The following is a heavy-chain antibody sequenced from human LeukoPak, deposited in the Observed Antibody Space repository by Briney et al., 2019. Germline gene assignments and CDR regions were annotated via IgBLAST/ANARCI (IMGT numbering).Heavy chain of an antibody. J-gene: IGHJ4*02. CDR3: ARDAAYGYDRFDY. Sequence: GGSLRLSCAASGFTFSSYSMNWVRQAPGKGLEWVANIKEDGSDKSYVDSVKGRFTISRDNAKNSLYLQMNSLRAEDTAIYYCARDAAYGYDRFDYWGQGTQVTVSS. V-gene: IGHV3-7*01. D-gene: IGHD5-18*01. CDR2: IKEDGSDK. CDR1: GFTFSSYS.